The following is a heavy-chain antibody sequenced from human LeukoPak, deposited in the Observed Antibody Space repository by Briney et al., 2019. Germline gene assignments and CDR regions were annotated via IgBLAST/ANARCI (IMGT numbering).Heavy chain of an antibody. Sequence: SETLSLTCAVSGGSISSTNYYWGWIRQPPGRRLEWIGHMYYSGNSFYNPSLKSRVTISVDTSKNQFSLKLSSVTAADTAVYYCARLRRNYSDSWGQGSLVSVSS. CDR1: GGSISSTNYY. CDR3: ARLRRNYSDS. V-gene: IGHV4-39*01. CDR2: MYYSGNS. J-gene: IGHJ4*02.